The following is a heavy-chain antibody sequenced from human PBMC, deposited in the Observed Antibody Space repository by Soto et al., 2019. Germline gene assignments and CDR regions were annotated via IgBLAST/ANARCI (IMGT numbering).Heavy chain of an antibody. CDR2: IANDGSYA. J-gene: IGHJ4*02. CDR3: ARGCSGGTNCFYFDF. V-gene: IGHV3-30*03. CDR1: GFTFGNFG. Sequence: QVQLVESGGGVVQPGRSLRLSCAASGFTFGNFGMHWVRQAPGKGLEWVADIANDGSYAYYADSVKGRFTVSRDNSKNTLWLQMNSLRAEDTDVYYCARGCSGGTNCFYFDFWGQGILVTVSS. D-gene: IGHD1-7*01.